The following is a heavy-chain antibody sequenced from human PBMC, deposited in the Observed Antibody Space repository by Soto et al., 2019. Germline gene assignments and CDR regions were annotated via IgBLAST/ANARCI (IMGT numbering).Heavy chain of an antibody. CDR1: GFTFSSYA. J-gene: IGHJ4*02. CDR3: AKAPLLGSNGWPDYFDY. D-gene: IGHD6-19*01. V-gene: IGHV3-23*01. CDR2: ISGSGGST. Sequence: GGSLRLSCAASGFTFSSYAMSWVRQAPGKGLEWVSAISGSGGSTYYADSVKGRFTISRDNSKNTLYLQMNSLRAEDTAVYYCAKAPLLGSNGWPDYFDYWGQGTLVTVSS.